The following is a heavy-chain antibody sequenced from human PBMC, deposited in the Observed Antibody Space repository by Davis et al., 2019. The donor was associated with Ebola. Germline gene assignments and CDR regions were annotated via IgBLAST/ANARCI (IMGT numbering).Heavy chain of an antibody. V-gene: IGHV3-11*04. CDR2: MSTTGGTI. J-gene: IGHJ6*03. CDR3: ARDPPNARPVYYMDV. Sequence: GESLKIPCAASGFTFSDYHMSWIRQAPGKGLEWVAYMSTTGGTIYYPDSVKGRFIISRDNAKNSLYLQMNSLRVEDTAVYFCARDPPNARPVYYMDVWGEGTTVTVS. CDR1: GFTFSDYH.